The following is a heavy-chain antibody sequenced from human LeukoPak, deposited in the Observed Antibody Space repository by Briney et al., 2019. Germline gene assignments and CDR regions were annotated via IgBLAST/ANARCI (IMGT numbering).Heavy chain of an antibody. CDR3: AREGGFYRPLDY. CDR2: VHLDGRT. Sequence: PSQTLSLTCGVSGGSVSSTNWWTWIRQAPGKSLGWIGEVHLDGRTNFNPSLKSRLTMSVDLSEHHVSLKLTSVTAADTAVYYCAREGGFYRPLDYSGQGTLVTVSS. J-gene: IGHJ4*02. V-gene: IGHV4-4*02. D-gene: IGHD6-25*01. CDR1: GGSVSSTNW.